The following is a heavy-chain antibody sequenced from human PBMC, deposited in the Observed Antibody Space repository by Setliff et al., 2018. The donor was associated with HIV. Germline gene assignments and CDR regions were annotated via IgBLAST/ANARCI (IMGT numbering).Heavy chain of an antibody. Sequence: GASVKVSCAASGFTFSNYAMHWVRQAPGKGLEWVAVIWYDGSNKYYSDSVKGRFTISRDNSKNTLYLQMNSLRADDTAVYYCAKAWNVILPSSIYNAFDIWGQGTMVTV. CDR3: AKAWNVILPSSIYNAFDI. V-gene: IGHV3-30*02. J-gene: IGHJ3*02. CDR1: GFTFSNYA. CDR2: IWYDGSNK. D-gene: IGHD2-2*01.